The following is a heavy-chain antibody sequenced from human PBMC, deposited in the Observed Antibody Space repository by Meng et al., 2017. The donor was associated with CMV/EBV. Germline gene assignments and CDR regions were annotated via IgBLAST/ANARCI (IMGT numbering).Heavy chain of an antibody. CDR3: ARDSPGRYCSGGSCYYYYYGMGV. CDR1: GFTFSSYS. CDR2: ISSSSSTI. Sequence: GGSLRLSCAASGFTFSSYSMNWVRQAPGKGLEWVSYISSSSSTIYYADSVKGRFTISRDNAKNSLYLQMNSLRAEDTAVYYCARDSPGRYCSGGSCYYYYYGMGVWGQGTTVTVSS. V-gene: IGHV3-48*04. J-gene: IGHJ6*02. D-gene: IGHD2-15*01.